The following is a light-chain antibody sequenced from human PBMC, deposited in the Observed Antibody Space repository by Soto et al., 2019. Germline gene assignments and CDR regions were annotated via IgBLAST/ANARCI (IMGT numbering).Light chain of an antibody. V-gene: IGLV1-51*01. Sequence: QSVLTQPPSVSAAPGQKGTISCSGSSSNIGNNYVSWFQQLPGTAPKLLIYDSNKRPSGIPDRFSGSKSGTSATLDITGRQTGDEAEYYCATWDRSLTGEVFGGGTKLTVL. CDR2: DSN. CDR1: SSNIGNNY. J-gene: IGLJ2*01. CDR3: ATWDRSLTGEV.